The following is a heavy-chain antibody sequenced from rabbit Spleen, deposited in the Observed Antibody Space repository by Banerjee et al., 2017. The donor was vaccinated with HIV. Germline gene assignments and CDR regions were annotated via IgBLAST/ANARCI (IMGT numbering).Heavy chain of an antibody. D-gene: IGHD6-1*01. V-gene: IGHV1S45*01. Sequence: QEQLVESGGGLVQPEGSLTLTCTASGFDFSSNAMCWVRQAPGKGLEWIACIYAGSSGSTYYASWAKGRFTISKTSSTTMTLRMTSLSAADTATYFCARAPYAGIAVYGYAQNLWGPGTLVTVS. J-gene: IGHJ4*01. CDR2: IYAGSSGST. CDR3: ARAPYAGIAVYGYAQNL. CDR1: GFDFSSNA.